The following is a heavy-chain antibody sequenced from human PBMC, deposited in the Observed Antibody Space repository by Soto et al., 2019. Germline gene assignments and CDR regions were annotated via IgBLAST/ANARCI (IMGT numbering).Heavy chain of an antibody. J-gene: IGHJ4*02. CDR2: IYYSGST. D-gene: IGHD1-1*01. Sequence: PSETLSLTCTVSGDSISSGDYFWSWIRQPPGKGLEWIGYIYYSGSTYYNPSLKSRITISIDMSKNQFSLKLSSVTAADTAVYYCARRYGHSFDYWGQGTLVTVSS. CDR3: ARRYGHSFDY. V-gene: IGHV4-30-4*01. CDR1: GDSISSGDYF.